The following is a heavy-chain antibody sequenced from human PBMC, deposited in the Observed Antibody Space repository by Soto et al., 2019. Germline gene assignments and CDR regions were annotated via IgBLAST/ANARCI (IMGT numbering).Heavy chain of an antibody. Sequence: ASVKVSCKVSGYTLTELSMHWVRQAPGKGLEWMGGFDPEDGETIYAQKFQGRVTMTEDTSTDTAYMELSSLRSEDTAVYYCAKYERPQPYDFWSGYSFDYWGQGTLVTVSS. CDR3: AKYERPQPYDFWSGYSFDY. J-gene: IGHJ4*02. V-gene: IGHV1-24*01. CDR2: FDPEDGET. CDR1: GYTLTELS. D-gene: IGHD3-3*01.